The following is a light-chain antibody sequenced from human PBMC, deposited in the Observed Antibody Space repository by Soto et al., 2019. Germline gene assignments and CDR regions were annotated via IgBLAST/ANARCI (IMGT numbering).Light chain of an antibody. CDR1: QSVSSN. CDR2: GAS. J-gene: IGKJ1*01. V-gene: IGKV3-15*01. Sequence: EIVMTQSPATLSVSPGERATLSCRASQSVSSNLAWYQQKPGQAPRLLIYGASTRATGIPARFSGSGSGTEFTLTISSLQXXXXAVYYCQQYNNWRGTFGQGTKVEIK. CDR3: QQYNNWRGT.